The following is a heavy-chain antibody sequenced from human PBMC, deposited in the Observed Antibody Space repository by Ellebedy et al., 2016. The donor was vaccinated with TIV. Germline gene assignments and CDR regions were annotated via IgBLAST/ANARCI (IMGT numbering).Heavy chain of an antibody. CDR2: MDPNNGHT. V-gene: IGHV1-8*01. J-gene: IGHJ4*02. Sequence: ASVKVSXXASGYTFTTYDINWVRQATGQGLEWLGWMDPNNGHTGYAQKFQGRVTMTRDTSTSTAYMELSSLISEDTAVYYCARNLAKTGDFDNWGQGTLVTVSS. D-gene: IGHD7-27*01. CDR3: ARNLAKTGDFDN. CDR1: GYTFTTYD.